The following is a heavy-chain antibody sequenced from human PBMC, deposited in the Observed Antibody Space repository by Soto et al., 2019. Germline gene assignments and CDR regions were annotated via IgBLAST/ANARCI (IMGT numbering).Heavy chain of an antibody. Sequence: HPGGSLRLSCAASGFTFSSYSMNWVRQAPGKGLEWVSYISSSSSTIYYADSVKGRFTISRDNAKNSLYLQMNSLRDEDTAVYYCARDLLVEMATISFDYGGKGPLATVPS. D-gene: IGHD5-12*01. CDR2: ISSSSSTI. J-gene: IGHJ4*02. V-gene: IGHV3-48*02. CDR1: GFTFSSYS. CDR3: ARDLLVEMATISFDY.